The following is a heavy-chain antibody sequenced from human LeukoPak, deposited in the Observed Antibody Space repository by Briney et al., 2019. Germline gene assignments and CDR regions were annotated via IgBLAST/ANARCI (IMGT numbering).Heavy chain of an antibody. J-gene: IGHJ4*02. CDR2: ISSSGSTI. CDR3: ARGPVAYFDY. V-gene: IGHV3-48*03. D-gene: IGHD4-23*01. Sequence: GGYLRLSCAASGFTCSSYEMNWVRQAPGKGLEWVSYISSSGSTIYYADSVKGRFTISRDNAKNSLYLQMNSLRAEDTAVYYCARGPVAYFDYWGQGTLVTVSS. CDR1: GFTCSSYE.